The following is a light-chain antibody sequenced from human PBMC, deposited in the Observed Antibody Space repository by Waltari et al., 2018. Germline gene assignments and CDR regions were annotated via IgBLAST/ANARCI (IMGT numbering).Light chain of an antibody. J-gene: IGLJ3*02. Sequence: QSVLTQPPSTSGPPGQRVTISCSGSSSNIGSNTVNWYQQLPGTAPKLLNYSNDHRPSGVPDRFSGSKSGTSASLAISGLQSEDDADYYCAAWDDSLNGWVFGGGTKLTVL. CDR1: SSNIGSNT. CDR2: SND. V-gene: IGLV1-44*01. CDR3: AAWDDSLNGWV.